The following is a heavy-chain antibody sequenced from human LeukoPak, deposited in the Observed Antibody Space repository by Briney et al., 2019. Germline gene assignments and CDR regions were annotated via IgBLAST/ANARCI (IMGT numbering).Heavy chain of an antibody. Sequence: GGSLRLSCTASGFTFSSYSMNWVRQAPGKGLEWVAVISYDGSNKNYADSVKGRFTMSGDNSKNTLYLQMNSLRAEDTSVYYCARSPGILGTNYFDYWGQGTVVTVSS. CDR1: GFTFSSYS. D-gene: IGHD1-26*01. CDR2: ISYDGSNK. V-gene: IGHV3-30*03. J-gene: IGHJ4*02. CDR3: ARSPGILGTNYFDY.